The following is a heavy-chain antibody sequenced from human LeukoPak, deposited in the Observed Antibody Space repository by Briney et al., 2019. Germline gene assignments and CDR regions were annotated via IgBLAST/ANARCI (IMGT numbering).Heavy chain of an antibody. Sequence: SGTLSLTCAVYGGSFSGYYWSWVRQPPGKGLEWIGEINHSGSTNYNPSLKSRVTISVDTSKNQFSLKLSSVTAADTAVYYCARGVSRYYDILTGYVYYYYMDVWGKGTTVTVSS. J-gene: IGHJ6*03. CDR2: INHSGST. D-gene: IGHD3-9*01. CDR1: GGSFSGYY. CDR3: ARGVSRYYDILTGYVYYYYMDV. V-gene: IGHV4-34*01.